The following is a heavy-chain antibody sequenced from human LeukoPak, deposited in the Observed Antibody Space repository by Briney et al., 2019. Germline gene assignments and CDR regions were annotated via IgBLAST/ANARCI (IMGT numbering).Heavy chain of an antibody. CDR2: ISATGGAT. D-gene: IGHD3-10*02. V-gene: IGHV3-23*01. CDR3: AREPMSTGWFDP. CDR1: GFTFSNYA. J-gene: IGHJ5*02. Sequence: GGSLRLSCAASGFTFSNYAMSWVRQAPGKGLEWVSAISATGGATYYADSVKGRFTMSRDNSTNTLYLQMNNLRAGDTALYYCAREPMSTGWFDPWGQGTLVTVSS.